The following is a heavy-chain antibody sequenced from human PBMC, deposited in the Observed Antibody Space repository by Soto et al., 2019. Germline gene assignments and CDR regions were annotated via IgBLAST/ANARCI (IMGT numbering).Heavy chain of an antibody. J-gene: IGHJ5*02. CDR2: INHSGST. V-gene: IGHV4-34*01. CDR1: GGSFSGYY. Sequence: SETLSLTCAVYGGSFSGYYWSWIRQPPGKGLEWIGEINHSGSTNYNPSLKSRVTISVDTSKNQFSLELSSVTAADTAVYYCARFGYCISTSCYVGPNWFDPWGQGTLVTVSS. D-gene: IGHD2-2*03. CDR3: ARFGYCISTSCYVGPNWFDP.